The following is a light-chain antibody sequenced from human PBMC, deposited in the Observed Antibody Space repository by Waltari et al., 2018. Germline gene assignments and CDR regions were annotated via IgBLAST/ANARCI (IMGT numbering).Light chain of an antibody. Sequence: FMLTQPHSVSESPRKTVTLSCPGSSGYIATNYVLWDQQRPGRAPTTMIYNDDQRPSGVPDRFSGSIDSSSNTASLTISGLKTEDEADYYCQSYDSNTVIFGGGTKLTVL. J-gene: IGLJ2*01. CDR1: SGYIATNY. CDR3: QSYDSNTVI. CDR2: NDD. V-gene: IGLV6-57*02.